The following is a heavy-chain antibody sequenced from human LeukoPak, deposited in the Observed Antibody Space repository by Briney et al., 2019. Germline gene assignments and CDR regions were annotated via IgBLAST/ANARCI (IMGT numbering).Heavy chain of an antibody. V-gene: IGHV3-15*05. CDR2: IKSRADGGTT. CDR1: GFSVINAW. D-gene: IGHD3-3*01. Sequence: GSLRLSCAASGFSVINAWMSWVRQAPGQGLEWVGRIKSRADGGTTGYAAPVEGRFSISRDESENTLYLQMNSLQIDDTALYYCLIFPGRWGQGTLVTVSS. CDR3: LIFPGR. J-gene: IGHJ4*02.